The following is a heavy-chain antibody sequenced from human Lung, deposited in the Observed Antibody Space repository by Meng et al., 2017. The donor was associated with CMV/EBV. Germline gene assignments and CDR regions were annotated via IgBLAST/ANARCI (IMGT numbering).Heavy chain of an antibody. V-gene: IGHV1-8*01. Sequence: AXVXVSXXASGYTFTRYDINWVRQAAGQGLEWMGWMNTNSGNTGYAQNFQGRVTMTRNTATGTAYMELTSLKSEDTAVYYCASGGYCSSTSCYRGWFDPWGQGTLVXVSS. CDR3: ASGGYCSSTSCYRGWFDP. J-gene: IGHJ5*02. CDR2: MNTNSGNT. CDR1: GYTFTRYD. D-gene: IGHD2-2*02.